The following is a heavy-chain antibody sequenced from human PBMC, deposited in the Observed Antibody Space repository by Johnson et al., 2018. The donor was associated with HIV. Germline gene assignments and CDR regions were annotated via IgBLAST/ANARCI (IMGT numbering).Heavy chain of an antibody. J-gene: IGHJ3*02. CDR1: GFTFSSYA. Sequence: QVQLVESGGGVVQPGRSLRLSCAASGFTFSSYAMHWVRQAPGKGLAWVAVISYDGSNQYYADSVKGRFTISRDNSKNTLYLQMNSLRAEDTAVYYCAKGGSYSDEWAFDIWGQGTMVTISS. CDR2: ISYDGSNQ. V-gene: IGHV3-30*04. CDR3: AKGGSYSDEWAFDI. D-gene: IGHD1-26*01.